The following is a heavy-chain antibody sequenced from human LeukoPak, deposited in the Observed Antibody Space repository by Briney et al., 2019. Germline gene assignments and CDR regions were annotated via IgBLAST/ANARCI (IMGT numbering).Heavy chain of an antibody. Sequence: PGRSLRLSCAASGFTFSSYGMPWVRQAPGKGLEWMAVVAYDGSNKHYADSVQGRFTISRDNSKNTLYLQMNSLRAEDTAVYYCAKDCTNYCGMDVWGQGTTVTVSS. J-gene: IGHJ6*02. V-gene: IGHV3-30*18. D-gene: IGHD2-8*01. CDR2: VAYDGSNK. CDR3: AKDCTNYCGMDV. CDR1: GFTFSSYG.